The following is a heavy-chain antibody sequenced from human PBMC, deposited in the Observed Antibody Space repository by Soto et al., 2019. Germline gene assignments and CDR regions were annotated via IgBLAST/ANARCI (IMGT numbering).Heavy chain of an antibody. CDR3: ATADYLGYYGMDV. CDR1: GGSISSGDYY. D-gene: IGHD5-12*01. CDR2: IYYSGST. J-gene: IGHJ6*02. V-gene: IGHV4-30-4*01. Sequence: SETLSLTCTVSGGSISSGDYYWSWIRQPPGKGLEWIGYIYYSGSTYYNPSLKSRVTISVDTSKNQFSLKLSSVTAADTAVYYCATADYLGYYGMDVWGQGTTVTVSS.